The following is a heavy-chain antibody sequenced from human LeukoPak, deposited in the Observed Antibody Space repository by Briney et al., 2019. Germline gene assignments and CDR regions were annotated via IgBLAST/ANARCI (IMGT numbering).Heavy chain of an antibody. D-gene: IGHD3-3*01. CDR2: ISGSGGST. J-gene: IGHJ6*02. CDR1: GFTFSSYA. Sequence: GGSLRLSCAASGFTFSSYAMSWVRQAPGKGLEWVSAISGSGGSTYYADSVKGRFTISRDNSKSTLYLQMNSLRAEDTAVYYCAKAIFGVVTGFIGMDVWGQGTTVTVSS. CDR3: AKAIFGVVTGFIGMDV. V-gene: IGHV3-23*01.